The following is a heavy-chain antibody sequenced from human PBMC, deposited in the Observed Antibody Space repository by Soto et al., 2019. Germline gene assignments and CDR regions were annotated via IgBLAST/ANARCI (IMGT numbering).Heavy chain of an antibody. Sequence: GGSLRLSCAAARFSFGDDSMSWLRQPAGRGLGWVSYVSSRVSTIYYTGSGEGRFTIPRDNAKNSLYLRMDSLTAEDQAVSDCARPCSYCNVGRTGNWSDPWGQGTLVTVTS. J-gene: IGHJ5*02. D-gene: IGHD2-15*01. CDR1: RFSFGDDS. V-gene: IGHV3-11*01. CDR2: VSSRVSTI. CDR3: ARPCSYCNVGRTGNWSDP.